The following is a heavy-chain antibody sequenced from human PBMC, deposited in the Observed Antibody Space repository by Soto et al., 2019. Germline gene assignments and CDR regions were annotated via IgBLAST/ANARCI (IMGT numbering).Heavy chain of an antibody. CDR1: GFTFSSYG. D-gene: IGHD2-15*01. V-gene: IGHV3-30*18. CDR2: ISYDGSNK. CDR3: AKQSGGSCYSCGGLDY. J-gene: IGHJ4*02. Sequence: GGSLRLSCAASGFTFSSYGMHWVRQAPGKGLEWVAVISYDGSNKYYADSVKGRFTISRDNSKNTLYLQMNSLRAEDTAVYYCAKQSGGSCYSCGGLDYWGQGTLVTVSS.